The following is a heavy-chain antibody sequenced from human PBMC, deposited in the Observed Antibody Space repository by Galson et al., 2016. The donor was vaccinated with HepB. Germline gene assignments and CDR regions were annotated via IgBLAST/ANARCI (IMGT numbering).Heavy chain of an antibody. CDR1: GFTFSSYW. CDR3: VVGNDPLDY. V-gene: IGHV3-74*01. D-gene: IGHD1-1*01. CDR2: INGDGSST. J-gene: IGHJ4*02. Sequence: SLRLSCAASGFTFSSYWMHWVRQAPGKGLVWVSRINGDGSSTTYADSVKGRFTISRDNAKNTLYLQMNSLRAGDTAVYYCVVGNDPLDYWGQGTLVTVAS.